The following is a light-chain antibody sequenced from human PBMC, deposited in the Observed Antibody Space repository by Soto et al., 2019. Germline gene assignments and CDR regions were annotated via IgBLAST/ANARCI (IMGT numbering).Light chain of an antibody. CDR2: TAS. J-gene: IGKJ2*01. CDR1: QSINSW. V-gene: IGKV1-5*03. CDR3: QQYTSYPYT. Sequence: DIQMTQSPSTLSASVGDRVTITCRASQSINSWLAWYQQKPGKAPKLLLYTASSLQSGVPSRFSGSGSGTEFTLTISSLQPDDVATYYCQQYTSYPYTFGQGTKLEIK.